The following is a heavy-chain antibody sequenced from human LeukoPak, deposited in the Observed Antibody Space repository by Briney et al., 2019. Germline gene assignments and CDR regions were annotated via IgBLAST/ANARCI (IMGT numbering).Heavy chain of an antibody. J-gene: IGHJ4*02. CDR2: ISYDGSNK. CDR1: GFIFSNYA. D-gene: IGHD2-15*01. CDR3: ASAPNGVAAIYFDY. Sequence: GGSLRLSCAASGFIFSNYAMHWVRQAPGKGLEWVAVISYDGSNKYYADSVKGRFTISRDNAKNTLYLQMNSLRAGDTAVYYCASAPNGVAAIYFDYWGQGTLVTVSS. V-gene: IGHV3-30*04.